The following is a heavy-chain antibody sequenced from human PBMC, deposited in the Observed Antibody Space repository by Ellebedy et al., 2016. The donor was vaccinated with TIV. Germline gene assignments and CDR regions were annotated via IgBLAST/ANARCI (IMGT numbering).Heavy chain of an antibody. CDR1: GYTFASYA. CDR2: INAGNGDT. V-gene: IGHV1-3*01. J-gene: IGHJ4*02. CDR3: ARDGIERCSGGSCLSGDFDY. D-gene: IGHD2-15*01. Sequence: AASVKVSCKASGYTFASYALHWVRQAPGQRLEWMGWINAGNGDTKYSQKFQGRVTITRDTSASTAYMELSSLRSEVTAVYYCARDGIERCSGGSCLSGDFDYWGQGTLVTVSS.